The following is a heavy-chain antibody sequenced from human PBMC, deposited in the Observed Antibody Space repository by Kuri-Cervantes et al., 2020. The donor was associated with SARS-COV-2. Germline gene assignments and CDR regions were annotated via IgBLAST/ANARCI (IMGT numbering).Heavy chain of an antibody. J-gene: IGHJ6*02. CDR3: AKPEAAGPFYYGMDV. Sequence: GESLKFSCAASGFIFSSYAMSWVRPAPGKGLEWVSAISGSGGSTYYADSVKGRFTIPRDYSKNTLYLQMNSLRAEDTAVYYCAKPEAAGPFYYGMDVWGQGTTVTVSS. CDR2: ISGSGGST. V-gene: IGHV3-23*01. CDR1: GFIFSSYA. D-gene: IGHD6-13*01.